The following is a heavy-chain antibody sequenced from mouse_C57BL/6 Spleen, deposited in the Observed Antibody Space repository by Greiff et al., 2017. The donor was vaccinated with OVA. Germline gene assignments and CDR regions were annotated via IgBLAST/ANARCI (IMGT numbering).Heavy chain of an antibody. CDR2: IHPGSGST. CDR1: GYTFTSYW. CDR3: TRGIWGGFAY. V-gene: IGHV1-55*01. Sequence: VQLQQPGAELVKPGASVKMSCKASGYTFTSYWINWVKQRPGQGLEWIGDIHPGSGSTNYNEKFKSKSTLTVDTSSSTAYMQLSSLTSEDVAVYYCTRGIWGGFAYWGQGTLVTVSA. J-gene: IGHJ3*01.